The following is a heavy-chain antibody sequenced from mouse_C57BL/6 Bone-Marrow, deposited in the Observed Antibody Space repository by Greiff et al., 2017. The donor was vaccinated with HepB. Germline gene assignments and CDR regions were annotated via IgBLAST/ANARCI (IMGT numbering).Heavy chain of an antibody. V-gene: IGHV3-6*01. D-gene: IGHD1-1*01. Sequence: EVKLMESGPGLVKPSQSLSLTCSVTGYSITSGYYWNWIRQFPGNKLEWMGYISYDGSNNYNPSLKNRISITRDTSKNQFFLKLNSVTTEDTATYYWARERGGYYDYWGQGTTLTVSS. CDR1: GYSITSGYY. CDR2: ISYDGSN. J-gene: IGHJ2*01. CDR3: ARERGGYYDY.